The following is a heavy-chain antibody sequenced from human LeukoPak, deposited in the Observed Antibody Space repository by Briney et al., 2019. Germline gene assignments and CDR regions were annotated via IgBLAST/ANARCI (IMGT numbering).Heavy chain of an antibody. V-gene: IGHV6-1*01. D-gene: IGHD6-19*01. Sequence: SQTLSLTCAISGDSVSSDSAAWNWIRQSPSRGLEWLGRTYYRSKWYSDYAVSVKSRISINPDTPKNQFSLQLNSVTPEDTAVYYCVRAPGSISGWRPFDYWGQGTLVTVSS. J-gene: IGHJ4*02. CDR1: GDSVSSDSAA. CDR3: VRAPGSISGWRPFDY. CDR2: TYYRSKWYS.